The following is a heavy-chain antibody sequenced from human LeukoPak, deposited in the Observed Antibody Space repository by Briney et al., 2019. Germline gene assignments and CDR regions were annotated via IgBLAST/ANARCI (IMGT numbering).Heavy chain of an antibody. CDR3: AGATQWLAYDY. J-gene: IGHJ4*02. CDR1: GFSVSTNY. D-gene: IGHD6-19*01. V-gene: IGHV3-53*01. CDR2: MYNGYGT. Sequence: GGSLRLSCAASGFSVSTNYMGWVRQAPGKGLEWVSVMYNGYGTPYADSVKGRFTIPRDNSENTVYLQMNSLRDEDTAVSYCAGATQWLAYDYWGQGTLVTVSS.